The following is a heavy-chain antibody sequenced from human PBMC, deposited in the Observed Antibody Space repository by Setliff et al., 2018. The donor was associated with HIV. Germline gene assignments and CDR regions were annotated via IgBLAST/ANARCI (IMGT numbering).Heavy chain of an antibody. V-gene: IGHV3-23*01. CDR2: IRGNGVDR. CDR3: ARDDGRSLFLDY. CDR1: GFTVSRFY. Sequence: GGSLRLSCAASGFTVSRFYMNWVRQGPGRELEWVSAIRGNGVDRFYTDSVRGRFTISRDNSKNTLYLQMSSLRADDTAIYYCARDDGRSLFLDYWGQGTRVTVSS. J-gene: IGHJ4*02. D-gene: IGHD1-26*01.